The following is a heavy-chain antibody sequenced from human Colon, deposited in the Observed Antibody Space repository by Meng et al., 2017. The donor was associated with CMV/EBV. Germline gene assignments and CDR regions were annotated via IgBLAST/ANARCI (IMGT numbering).Heavy chain of an antibody. J-gene: IGHJ4*02. V-gene: IGHV3-23*01. CDR1: GFPFSHYA. CDR2: ISGTGEKT. D-gene: IGHD2-8*01. CDR3: SRDYTNAVVPDSLGY. Sequence: GESLKISCTASGFPFSHYAMTWVRQAPGRGLEWVSTISGTGEKTYLADSLKGRFTISRDNSNNTLSLRLSGLRAEDMAIYYCSRDYTNAVVPDSLGYWGQGTLVTVSS.